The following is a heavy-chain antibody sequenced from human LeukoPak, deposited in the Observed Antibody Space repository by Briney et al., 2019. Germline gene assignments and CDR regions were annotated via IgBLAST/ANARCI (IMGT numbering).Heavy chain of an antibody. CDR3: AKARSLGVTAAINY. CDR2: VSDSDENT. D-gene: IGHD2-2*02. J-gene: IGHJ4*02. V-gene: IGHV3-23*01. CDR1: GFTFSSFA. Sequence: GGSLRLSCAASGFTFSSFAMSWVRQAPGKGLEWVSSVSDSDENTYYADSVKGRFTISRDNSKNTLFLQMDTLRAEDTAVYYCAKARSLGVTAAINYWGQGPWSPSPQ.